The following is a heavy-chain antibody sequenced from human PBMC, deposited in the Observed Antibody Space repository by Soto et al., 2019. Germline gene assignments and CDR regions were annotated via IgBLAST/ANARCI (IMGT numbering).Heavy chain of an antibody. V-gene: IGHV3-9*01. J-gene: IGHJ3*02. D-gene: IGHD3-9*01. CDR1: VFTFDDYA. Sequence: GGSLRLSCAASVFTFDDYAMQLVRQSPGKGLEWVSGISWNSGSIGYADSVKGRFTISRDNAKNSLYLQMNSLRAEDTALYYCAKSYDILSPDAFDIWGQGTMVTVSS. CDR2: ISWNSGSI. CDR3: AKSYDILSPDAFDI.